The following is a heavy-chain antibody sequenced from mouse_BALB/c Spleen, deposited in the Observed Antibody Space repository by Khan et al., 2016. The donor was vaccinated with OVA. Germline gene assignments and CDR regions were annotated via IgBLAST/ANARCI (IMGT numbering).Heavy chain of an antibody. CDR2: ICPGGST. CDR3: ARLEGI. V-gene: IGHV2-9*02. CDR1: GFSLTSYG. Sequence: VQLQESGPGLVAPSQTLSITCTASGFSLTSYGVHWVRQPPGQGLEWLGVICPGGSTNYNSPIISRLSIIKDNSKSQVYLIMSSLKTDDTAMYYCARLEGIWGQGATLTVSS. J-gene: IGHJ2*01.